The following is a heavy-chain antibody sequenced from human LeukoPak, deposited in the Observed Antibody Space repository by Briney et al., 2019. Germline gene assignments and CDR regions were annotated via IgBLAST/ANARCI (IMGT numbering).Heavy chain of an antibody. D-gene: IGHD2-2*01. V-gene: IGHV3-9*01. Sequence: PGGSLRLSCAASGFTFDDYAMHWVRQAPGKGLEWVSGISWNSNSIGYADSVKGRFTISRDNAKNSLYLQMNSLRAEDTALYYCAKDIVLRGYCSSTSCYGNAFDIWGQGTMDTVSS. J-gene: IGHJ3*02. CDR2: ISWNSNSI. CDR1: GFTFDDYA. CDR3: AKDIVLRGYCSSTSCYGNAFDI.